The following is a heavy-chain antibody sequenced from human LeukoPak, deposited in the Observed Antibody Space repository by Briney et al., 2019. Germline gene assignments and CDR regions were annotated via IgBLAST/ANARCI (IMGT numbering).Heavy chain of an antibody. CDR1: GGSVSTGSYY. CDR2: IHTSGTM. D-gene: IGHD4-17*01. V-gene: IGHV4-61*09. J-gene: IGHJ4*02. CDR3: ARLSTVTTSFDY. Sequence: TLSLTCTVSGGSVSTGSYYWSWIRQPAGRGLEWIGHIHTSGTMNYNPSLKSRVTISVDTSKNQFSLKLSSVTAADTAVYYCARLSTVTTSFDYWGQGTLVTVSS.